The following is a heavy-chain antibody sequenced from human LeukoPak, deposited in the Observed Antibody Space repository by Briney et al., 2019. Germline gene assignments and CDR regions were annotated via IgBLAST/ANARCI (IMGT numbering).Heavy chain of an antibody. CDR3: ARGFSPGLFPHGNWFDP. J-gene: IGHJ5*02. CDR1: GGSFSGYY. D-gene: IGHD3-22*01. Sequence: PSETLSLTCAVYGGSFSGYYWSWIRQPPGKGLEWFGEINQSGSTNYTPSLRSRVTISVDTSKNQFSLKLSSVTAADTAVYYCARGFSPGLFPHGNWFDPWGQGTLVTVSS. V-gene: IGHV4-34*01. CDR2: INQSGST.